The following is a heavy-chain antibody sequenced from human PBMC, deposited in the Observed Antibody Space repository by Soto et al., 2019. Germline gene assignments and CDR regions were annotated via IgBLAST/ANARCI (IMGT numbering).Heavy chain of an antibody. D-gene: IGHD2-15*01. CDR1: GGSISSGGYY. Sequence: QVQLQESGPGLVKPSQTLSLTCTVSGGSISSGGYYWRWIRQHPGKGLEWIGYIYYSGSTYYNPSLRSRVTISVDTSKNQFSLKLSSVTAADTAVYYCAKGLGYCSGGSCYGYFDLWGRGTLVTVSS. J-gene: IGHJ2*01. V-gene: IGHV4-31*03. CDR2: IYYSGST. CDR3: AKGLGYCSGGSCYGYFDL.